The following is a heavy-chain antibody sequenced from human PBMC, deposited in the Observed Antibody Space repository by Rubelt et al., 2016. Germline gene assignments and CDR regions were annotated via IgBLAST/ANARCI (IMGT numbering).Heavy chain of an antibody. CDR3: SRGGGEVKY. Sequence: EVQLVESGGGLVKPGRSLRISCTSSGFNFAEFAMNWFRQAPGKGLEWVGLIKSETYGATAVYGTSVKDRFSISREDSGRMGNRQMKGLETEDTAGYYCSRGGGEVKYWGQGTLVTVSS. V-gene: IGHV3-49*05. D-gene: IGHD3-16*01. J-gene: IGHJ4*02. CDR1: GFNFAEFA. CDR2: IKSETYGATA.